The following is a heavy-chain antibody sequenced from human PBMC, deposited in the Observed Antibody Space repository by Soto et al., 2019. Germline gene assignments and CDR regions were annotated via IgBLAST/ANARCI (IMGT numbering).Heavy chain of an antibody. J-gene: IGHJ6*02. CDR2: IYPGDSDT. CDR3: ARMVRWLQPTYYYGMDV. Sequence: PGESLTTACQGYSYSFTSYWIVSVLQMPGKGLECMGIIYPGDSDTRYSPSFQGQVTISADKSISTAYLQWRSLKASDTAMYYCARMVRWLQPTYYYGMDVWGQGTTVTVSS. CDR1: SYSFTSYW. V-gene: IGHV5-51*01. D-gene: IGHD5-12*01.